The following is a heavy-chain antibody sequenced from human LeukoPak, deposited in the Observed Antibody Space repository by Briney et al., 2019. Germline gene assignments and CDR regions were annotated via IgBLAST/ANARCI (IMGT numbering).Heavy chain of an antibody. CDR2: ISGTGADT. D-gene: IGHD1-1*01. Sequence: GGALRLSCAASGFSFSNYAMSWVRQAPGKGLEWVSAISGTGADTYCADSVKGRFTISRDNSKNTLYLQMNSLRAEDTAVYYCAKSHNWKWYLPNFDYWGQGTLVTVSS. CDR3: AKSHNWKWYLPNFDY. CDR1: GFSFSNYA. J-gene: IGHJ4*02. V-gene: IGHV3-23*01.